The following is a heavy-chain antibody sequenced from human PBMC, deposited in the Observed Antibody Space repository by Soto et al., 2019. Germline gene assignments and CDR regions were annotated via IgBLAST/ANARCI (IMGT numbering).Heavy chain of an antibody. D-gene: IGHD6-6*01. V-gene: IGHV4-31*03. J-gene: IGHJ4*02. Sequence: PSETLSLTCTVSGGSISSGGYYWSWIRQHPGKGLEWIGYIYYSGSTYYNPSLKSRVTISVDTSKNQFSLKLSSVTAADTAVYYCARGRSSSSLDDYWGQGTLVTVSS. CDR2: IYYSGST. CDR3: ARGRSSSSLDDY. CDR1: GGSISSGGYY.